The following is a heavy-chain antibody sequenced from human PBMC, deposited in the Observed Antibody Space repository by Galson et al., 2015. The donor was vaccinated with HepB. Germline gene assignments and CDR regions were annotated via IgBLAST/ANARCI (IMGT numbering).Heavy chain of an antibody. D-gene: IGHD6-13*01. J-gene: IGHJ4*02. Sequence: SLRLSCAASGFTFSSYGMHWVRQAPGKGLEWVAVISYDGSHKYYADSVKGRFTISRDNSKNTLYLQMNSLGAEDTAVYYCAKDKAAAAGLFDYWGQGTLVTVSS. CDR2: ISYDGSHK. V-gene: IGHV3-30*18. CDR3: AKDKAAAAGLFDY. CDR1: GFTFSSYG.